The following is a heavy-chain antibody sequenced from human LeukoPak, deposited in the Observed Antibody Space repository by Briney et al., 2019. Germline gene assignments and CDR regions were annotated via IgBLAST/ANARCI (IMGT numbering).Heavy chain of an antibody. D-gene: IGHD3/OR15-3a*01. J-gene: IGHJ3*02. CDR3: AKGLLIISGDAFDI. CDR2: IIPIFGTT. CDR1: GGTFSNYA. V-gene: IGHV1-69*06. Sequence: GASVKVSCKASGGTFSNYAINWVRQAPGQGLEWMGGIIPIFGTTNYAQKFQGRVTITADKSTNTLYMELSSLTSEDTAVYYCAKGLLIISGDAFDIWGQGTMVTVSS.